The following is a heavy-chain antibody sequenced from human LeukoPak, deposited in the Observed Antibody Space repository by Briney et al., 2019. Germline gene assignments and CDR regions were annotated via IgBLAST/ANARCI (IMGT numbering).Heavy chain of an antibody. CDR2: ISYDGSNK. V-gene: IGHV3-30-3*01. D-gene: IGHD1-26*01. J-gene: IGHJ3*02. Sequence: GGSLRLSCAASGFTFSSYAMHWVRQAPGKGLEWVAVISYDGSNKYYADSVKGRFTISRDNAKNSLYLQMNSLRAEDTAVYYCARVSAKSYSDAFDIWGQGTMVTVSS. CDR1: GFTFSSYA. CDR3: ARVSAKSYSDAFDI.